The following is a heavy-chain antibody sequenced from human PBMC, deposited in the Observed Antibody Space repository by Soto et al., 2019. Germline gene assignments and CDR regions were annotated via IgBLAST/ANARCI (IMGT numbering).Heavy chain of an antibody. Sequence: SETLSLTCTVSGGSISSGGYYWSWIRQHPGKGLEWIGYIYYSGSTYYNPSLKSRVTISVDTSKNQFSLKLSSVTAADTALYYCARERYCSSTSCYGRFDYWGQGTLVTVSS. D-gene: IGHD2-2*01. V-gene: IGHV4-31*03. J-gene: IGHJ4*02. CDR2: IYYSGST. CDR1: GGSISSGGYY. CDR3: ARERYCSSTSCYGRFDY.